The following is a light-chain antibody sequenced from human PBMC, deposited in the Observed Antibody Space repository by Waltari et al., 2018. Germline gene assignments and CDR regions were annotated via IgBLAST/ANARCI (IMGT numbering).Light chain of an antibody. CDR1: QSVTTN. V-gene: IGKV3-15*01. CDR2: GAS. CDR3: HQYNDGPPFN. Sequence: EIVMTQSPATLSVSPGERAIISCRASQSVTTNLAWYQQKPGQPPGLLIYGASTRATDIRARFSGSGSGTEFTLTITSLQSEDFAVYYCHQYNDGPPFNFGQGTKLEIK. J-gene: IGKJ2*01.